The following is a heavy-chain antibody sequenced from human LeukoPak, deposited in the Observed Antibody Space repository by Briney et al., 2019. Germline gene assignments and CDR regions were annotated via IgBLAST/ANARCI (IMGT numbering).Heavy chain of an antibody. CDR3: ASESPWFDY. V-gene: IGHV4-39*01. Sequence: SETLSLTCTVSGGSISSGSHHWAWFRQSPGKGLEWIGSIYYSRTTYYNPPLNGRVTISVVTSKNQFSLQLNSVTAADAAVYYCASESPWFDYWGQGTLVTVSS. CDR2: IYYSRTT. J-gene: IGHJ4*02. CDR1: GGSISSGSHH.